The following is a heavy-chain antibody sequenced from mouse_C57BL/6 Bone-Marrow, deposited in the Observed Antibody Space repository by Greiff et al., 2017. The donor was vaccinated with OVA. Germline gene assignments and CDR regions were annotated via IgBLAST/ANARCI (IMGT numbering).Heavy chain of an antibody. Sequence: EVKLVESGGGLVQPKGSLKLSCAASGFSFDTYAMNWVRQAPGKGLEWVARIRSKSNNYATYYADSVKDRFTISRDDSESMLYLQMNNLKTEDTAMYYCVRQKGIGYDPFDYWGQGTTLTVSS. D-gene: IGHD2-2*01. J-gene: IGHJ2*01. CDR2: IRSKSNNYAT. V-gene: IGHV10-1*01. CDR3: VRQKGIGYDPFDY. CDR1: GFSFDTYA.